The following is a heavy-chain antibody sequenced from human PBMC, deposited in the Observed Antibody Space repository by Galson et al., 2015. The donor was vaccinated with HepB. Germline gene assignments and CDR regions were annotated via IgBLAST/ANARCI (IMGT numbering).Heavy chain of an antibody. CDR3: AISFRYCSGGSCYSPFDY. D-gene: IGHD2-15*01. Sequence: SVKVSCKASGGTFSSYAISWVRQAPGQGLEWMGGIIPIFGTANYAQKFQGRVTITADESTSTAYMELSSLRSEDTAVYYCAISFRYCSGGSCYSPFDYWGQGTLVTVSS. J-gene: IGHJ4*02. V-gene: IGHV1-69*13. CDR1: GGTFSSYA. CDR2: IIPIFGTA.